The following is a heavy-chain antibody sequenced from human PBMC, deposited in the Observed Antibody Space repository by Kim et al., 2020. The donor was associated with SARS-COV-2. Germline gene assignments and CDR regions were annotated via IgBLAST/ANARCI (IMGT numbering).Heavy chain of an antibody. D-gene: IGHD3-22*01. CDR2: IDPSDSYT. V-gene: IGHV5-10-1*01. CDR3: ARGVVSYYYDSSGSGGRIH. J-gene: IGHJ4*02. CDR1: GYSFTSYW. Sequence: GESLKISCKGSGYSFTSYWISWLRQMPGKGLEWMGRIDPSDSYTNYSPSFQGHVTISADKSISTAYLQWSSLKASDTAMYYCARGVVSYYYDSSGSGGRIHWGQGTLVTVSS.